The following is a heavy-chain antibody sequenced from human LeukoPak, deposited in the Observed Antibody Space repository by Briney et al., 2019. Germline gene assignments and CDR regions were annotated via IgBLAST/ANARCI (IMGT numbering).Heavy chain of an antibody. D-gene: IGHD2-2*02. CDR3: ARASRYCSSTSCNMLYYYYYMDV. V-gene: IGHV1-8*01. CDR2: MNPSSGNT. CDR1: GYTFTSYD. Sequence: ASVKVSCKASGYTFTSYDINWVRQATGQGLEWMGWMNPSSGNTGYAQKFQGRVTMTRNTSISTAYMELSSLRSEDTGVYYCARASRYCSSTSCNMLYYYYYMDVWGKGTTVTVSS. J-gene: IGHJ6*03.